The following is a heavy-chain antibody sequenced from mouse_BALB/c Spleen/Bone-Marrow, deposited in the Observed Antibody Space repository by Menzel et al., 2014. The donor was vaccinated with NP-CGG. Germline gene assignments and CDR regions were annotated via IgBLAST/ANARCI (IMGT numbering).Heavy chain of an antibody. V-gene: IGHV14-3*02. CDR2: IDPANGNT. D-gene: IGHD1-1*01. Sequence: VQLQQSGAELVKPGASVKLSCTASGFNIKDTYMHWVKQRPEQGLEWIGRIDPANGNTKYDPKFQGKATITADASSNTVYMQLSSLTSEDTAVYYCANYYYGSSLFAYWSQGTLVTVSA. CDR3: ANYYYGSSLFAY. J-gene: IGHJ3*01. CDR1: GFNIKDTY.